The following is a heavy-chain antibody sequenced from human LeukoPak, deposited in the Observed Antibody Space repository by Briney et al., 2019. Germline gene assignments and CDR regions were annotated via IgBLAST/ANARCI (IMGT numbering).Heavy chain of an antibody. CDR1: GFTVSSNY. Sequence: GGSLRLSCAASGFTVSSNYMSWVRQAPGKGLEWVSVIYSGGSTYYADSVKGRFTISRDNSKNTLYLQMNSLRAEDTAVYYCARGQQWLAAYSGYYFDYWGQGTLVTVSS. CDR3: ARGQQWLAAYSGYYFDY. CDR2: IYSGGST. D-gene: IGHD6-19*01. J-gene: IGHJ4*02. V-gene: IGHV3-66*01.